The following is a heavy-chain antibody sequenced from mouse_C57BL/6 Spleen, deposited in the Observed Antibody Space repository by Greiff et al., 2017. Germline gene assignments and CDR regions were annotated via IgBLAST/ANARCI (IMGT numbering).Heavy chain of an antibody. V-gene: IGHV1-64*01. CDR3: ARWGYYGSSGFDY. J-gene: IGHJ2*01. CDR2: IHPNSGST. Sequence: QVQLQQPGAELVKPGASVKFSCKPPGYPFPRSWMHWVKQRPGHGLEWMGMIHPNSGSTNYNEKFKSKATLTVDKSSSPAYMQLSSLTSEDSAVYYCARWGYYGSSGFDYWGQGTTLTVSS. CDR1: GYPFPRSW. D-gene: IGHD1-1*01.